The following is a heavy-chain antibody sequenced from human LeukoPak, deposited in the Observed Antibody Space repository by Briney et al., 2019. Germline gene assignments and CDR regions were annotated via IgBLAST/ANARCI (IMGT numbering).Heavy chain of an antibody. Sequence: SVKVSCKASGGTFSSYAISWVRQAPGQGLEWMGGIIPVFGTANYAQKFQGRVTITADKSTSTAYMELSSLRSEDTAVYYCARAPLYSSGWTNYFDYWGQGTLVTVSS. CDR3: ARAPLYSSGWTNYFDY. D-gene: IGHD6-19*01. J-gene: IGHJ4*02. CDR2: IIPVFGTA. CDR1: GGTFSSYA. V-gene: IGHV1-69*06.